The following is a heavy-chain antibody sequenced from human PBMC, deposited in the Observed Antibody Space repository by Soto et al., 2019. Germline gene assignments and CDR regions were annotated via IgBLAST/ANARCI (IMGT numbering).Heavy chain of an antibody. D-gene: IGHD3-10*02. CDR1: GYTFTSYG. CDR3: ARDSLYYYGRATYYYYGMDV. V-gene: IGHV1-18*01. Sequence: QVQLVQSGAEVKKPGASVKVSCKASGYTFTSYGISWVRQAPGQGLEWMGWISAYNGNTNYAQKRQGRVTMTTDTSTSTAYMELRSLRSDDTAVYYCARDSLYYYGRATYYYYGMDVWGQGTTVTVSS. J-gene: IGHJ6*02. CDR2: ISAYNGNT.